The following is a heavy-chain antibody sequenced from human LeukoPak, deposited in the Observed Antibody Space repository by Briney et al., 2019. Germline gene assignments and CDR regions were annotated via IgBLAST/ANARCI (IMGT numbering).Heavy chain of an antibody. D-gene: IGHD3-10*01. CDR2: IYYSGST. CDR1: GGSISSSTYY. V-gene: IGHV4-39*07. J-gene: IGHJ1*01. CDR3: ARYGSHGIEYFQH. Sequence: SETLSLTCSVSGGSISSSTYYWGWIRQPPGKGLDWIGNIYYSGSTYYNPSLKSRVTISVDTSKNQFSLKLRSVTAADTAVYYCARYGSHGIEYFQHWGQGTLVTVSS.